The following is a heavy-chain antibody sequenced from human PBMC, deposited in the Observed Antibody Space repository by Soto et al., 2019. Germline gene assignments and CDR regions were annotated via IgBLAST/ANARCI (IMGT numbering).Heavy chain of an antibody. D-gene: IGHD2-2*01. J-gene: IGHJ5*02. CDR2: IIPIFGTA. Sequence: QVQLVQSGAEVKKPGSSVKVSCKASGGTFSSYAISWVRQAPGQGLEWMGGIIPIFGTANSARKFQGRVTITADEATSTAYMELSSLRSEDTAVYYCARDRDIVLVPAAWPHNWFDPWGQGTLVTVSS. V-gene: IGHV1-69*12. CDR1: GGTFSSYA. CDR3: ARDRDIVLVPAAWPHNWFDP.